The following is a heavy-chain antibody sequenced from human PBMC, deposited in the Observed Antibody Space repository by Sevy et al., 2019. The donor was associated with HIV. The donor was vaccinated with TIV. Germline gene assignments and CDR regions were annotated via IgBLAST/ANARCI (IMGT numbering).Heavy chain of an antibody. CDR1: GFTFRSYS. CDR3: ARIHYTNGVCFQGYYYYAMDV. D-gene: IGHD2-8*01. CDR2: ISTESTYI. J-gene: IGHJ6*02. Sequence: GGSLRLSCAASGFTFRSYSMNWVRQAPGKGLEWISSISTESTYIYYADSLKGRFTISRDNAKNSLFLQMNSLRAEDTAVYYCARIHYTNGVCFQGYYYYAMDVWGQGTTVTVSS. V-gene: IGHV3-21*01.